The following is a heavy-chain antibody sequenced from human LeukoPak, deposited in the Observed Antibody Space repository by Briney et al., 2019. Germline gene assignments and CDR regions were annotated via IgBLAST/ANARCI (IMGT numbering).Heavy chain of an antibody. J-gene: IGHJ5*02. D-gene: IGHD5-18*01. CDR3: ARVPIQLWREDWFDP. CDR1: GYTFTSYY. Sequence: GASVKVSCKASGYTFTSYYMHWVRQAPGQGLEWMGIINPSGGSTRYAQKFQGRVTMTRDTSTSTVYMELSSLRSEDTAVYYCARVPIQLWREDWFDPWGQGTLVTVSS. CDR2: INPSGGST. V-gene: IGHV1-46*01.